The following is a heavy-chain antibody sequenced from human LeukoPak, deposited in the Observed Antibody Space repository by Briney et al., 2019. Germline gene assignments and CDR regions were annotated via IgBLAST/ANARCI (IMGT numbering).Heavy chain of an antibody. V-gene: IGHV3-23*01. D-gene: IGHD3-9*01. CDR1: GNYW. J-gene: IGHJ4*02. CDR3: AKDPTGVLRYFDWL. Sequence: PGGSLRLSCAASGNYWMHWVRQAPGKGLVWVSAISGSGGSTYYADSVKGRFTISRDNSKNTLYLQMNSLRAEDTAIYYCAKDPTGVLRYFDWLWGQGTLVTVSS. CDR2: ISGSGGST.